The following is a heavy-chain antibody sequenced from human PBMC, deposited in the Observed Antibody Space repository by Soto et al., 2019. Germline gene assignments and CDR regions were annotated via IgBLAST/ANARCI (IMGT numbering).Heavy chain of an antibody. D-gene: IGHD6-19*01. CDR1: GFPFSSYA. CDR3: VKNPAYSSGWGHAALDI. CDR2: ISSNGGST. J-gene: IGHJ3*02. V-gene: IGHV3-64D*08. Sequence: GGSLXLSCSASGFPFSSYAMHWVRQAPGKGLEYVSAISSNGGSTYYADSVKGRFTISRDNSKNTLYLQMSSLRAEDTAVYYCVKNPAYSSGWGHAALDIWGQGTMVTVSS.